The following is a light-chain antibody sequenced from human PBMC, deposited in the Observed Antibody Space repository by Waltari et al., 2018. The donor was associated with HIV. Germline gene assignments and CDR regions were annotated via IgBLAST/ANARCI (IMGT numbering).Light chain of an antibody. CDR2: DVS. CDR1: SSDVGGYNK. V-gene: IGLV2-14*01. CDR3: SSYTSTDV. J-gene: IGLJ1*01. Sequence: QSALTQPASVSGSPGQSLTISCTGTSSDVGGYNKVSWYQQHPGKDTKLIIYDVSNRPSVLANRFAGSKSGNTASLTSSGLQAEYNADYNCSSYTSTDVFGTGTKFTVL.